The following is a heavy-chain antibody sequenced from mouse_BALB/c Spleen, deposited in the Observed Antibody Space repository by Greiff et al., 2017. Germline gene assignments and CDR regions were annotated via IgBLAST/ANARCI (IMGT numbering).Heavy chain of an antibody. CDR2: ISSGSSTI. CDR1: GFTFSSFG. D-gene: IGHD2-2*01. J-gene: IGHJ4*01. CDR3: ARSRIYYGYDRGDYYAMDY. Sequence: EVQLVESGGGLVQPGGSRKLSCAASGFTFSSFGMHWVRQAPEKGLEWVAYISSGSSTIYYADTVKGRFTISRDNPKNTLFLQMTSLRSEDTAMYYCARSRIYYGYDRGDYYAMDYWGQGTSVTVSS. V-gene: IGHV5-17*02.